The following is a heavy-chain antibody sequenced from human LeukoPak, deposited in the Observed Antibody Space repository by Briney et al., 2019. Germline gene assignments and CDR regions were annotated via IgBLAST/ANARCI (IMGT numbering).Heavy chain of an antibody. J-gene: IGHJ6*02. CDR1: GYSFTSYW. CDR2: IYPGDSDT. V-gene: IGHV5-51*01. CDR3: ARPSSSMVRGEPPSYGMDV. Sequence: GESLKISCKGSGYSFTSYWIGWVRQMPGKGLEWMGIIYPGDSDTRYSPSFQGQVTISADKSISTAYLQWSSLKASDTAMYYCARPSSSMVRGEPPSYGMDVWGQGITVTVSS. D-gene: IGHD3-10*01.